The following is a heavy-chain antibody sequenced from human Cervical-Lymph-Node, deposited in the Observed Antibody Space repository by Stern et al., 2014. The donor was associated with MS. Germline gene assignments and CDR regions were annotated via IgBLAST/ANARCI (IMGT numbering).Heavy chain of an antibody. Sequence: LQLVESGGGLVKPGGSLRLSCAASGFTFSNHYMSWNRQAPGTGLDWVSYITSSSTYTNYADSVKGRFTISRDNAKNSLYLQMNSLRVEDTAVYYCARIPRGYSYDQYYFDYWGQGTLVTVSS. J-gene: IGHJ4*02. CDR2: ITSSSTYT. D-gene: IGHD5-18*01. V-gene: IGHV3-11*06. CDR1: GFTFSNHY. CDR3: ARIPRGYSYDQYYFDY.